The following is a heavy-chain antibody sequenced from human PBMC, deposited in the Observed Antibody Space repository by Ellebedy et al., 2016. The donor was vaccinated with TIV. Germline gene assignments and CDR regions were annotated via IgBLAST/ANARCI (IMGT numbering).Heavy chain of an antibody. CDR3: AREAHPITMIVVGPRWAFDI. CDR1: GGTFSSYA. Sequence: ASVKVSCKASGGTFSSYAISWVRQAPGQGLEWMGGIIPIFGTANYAQKFQGRVTITADESTSTAYMELSSLRSEDTAVYYCAREAHPITMIVVGPRWAFDIWGQGTMVTVSS. J-gene: IGHJ3*02. D-gene: IGHD3-22*01. V-gene: IGHV1-69*13. CDR2: IIPIFGTA.